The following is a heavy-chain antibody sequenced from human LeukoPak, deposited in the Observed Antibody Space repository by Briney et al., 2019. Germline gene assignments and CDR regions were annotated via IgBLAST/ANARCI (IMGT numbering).Heavy chain of an antibody. D-gene: IGHD6-13*01. Sequence: GESLKISCKGSGYTFTGYYMHWVRQAPGQGLEWMGWINPNSGGTNYAQKFQGRVTMTTDTSTSTAYMELRSLRSDDTAVYYCARVVGSSWYSGYYYYYMDVWGKGTTVTVSS. CDR3: ARVVGSSWYSGYYYYYMDV. CDR1: GYTFTGYY. V-gene: IGHV1-2*02. J-gene: IGHJ6*03. CDR2: INPNSGGT.